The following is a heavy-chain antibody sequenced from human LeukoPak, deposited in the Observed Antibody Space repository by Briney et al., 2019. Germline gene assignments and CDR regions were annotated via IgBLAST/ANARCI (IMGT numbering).Heavy chain of an antibody. CDR3: ARVRRNSGNKYFDP. CDR1: GGSFSGYY. J-gene: IGHJ5*02. D-gene: IGHD5-12*01. CDR2: INHSGST. Sequence: SETLSLTCAVYGGSFSGYYWSWIRQPPGKGLEWIGEINHSGSTNYNPSLKSRLTISIDTSKNQFYLRLSSVTAADTAVYYCARVRRNSGNKYFDPWGQGTRVTVSS. V-gene: IGHV4-34*10.